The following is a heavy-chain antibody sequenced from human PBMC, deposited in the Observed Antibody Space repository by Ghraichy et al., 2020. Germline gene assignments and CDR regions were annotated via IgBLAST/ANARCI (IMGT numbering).Heavy chain of an antibody. CDR2: ISGSGGST. V-gene: IGHV3-23*01. Sequence: GGSLRLSCAASGFTFSSYAMSWVRQAPGKGLEWVSAISGSGGSTYYADSVKGRFTISRDNSKNTLYLQMNSLRAEDTAVYYCAKDSLPDYGSGSYYPPDNWFDPWGQGTLVTVSS. CDR3: AKDSLPDYGSGSYYPPDNWFDP. CDR1: GFTFSSYA. D-gene: IGHD3-10*01. J-gene: IGHJ5*02.